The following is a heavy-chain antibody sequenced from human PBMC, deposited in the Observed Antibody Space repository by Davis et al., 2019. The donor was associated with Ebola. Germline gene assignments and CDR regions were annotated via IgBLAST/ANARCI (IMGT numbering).Heavy chain of an antibody. D-gene: IGHD2-15*01. CDR3: AHLGPQRYCSGGGCHGYLDY. J-gene: IGHJ4*02. CDR1: GYTFTSYY. V-gene: IGHV1-2*06. Sequence: ASVKVSCKASGYTFTSYYMHWVRQAPGQGLEWMGRINPNSGGTNYAQKFQGRVTITADESTRTAYMELNGLRSEDTAVYYCAHLGPQRYCSGGGCHGYLDYWGQGTLVTVSS. CDR2: INPNSGGT.